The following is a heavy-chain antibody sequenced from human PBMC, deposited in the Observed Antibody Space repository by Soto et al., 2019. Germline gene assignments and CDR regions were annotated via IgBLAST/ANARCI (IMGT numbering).Heavy chain of an antibody. J-gene: IGHJ4*02. D-gene: IGHD3-22*01. Sequence: PGGSLRLSCAASGFTFSSYDMSWVRQASGKGLEWVSAISGSGLSTYYTDSVKGRFTISRDNSKNTLYLQMNSLRAEDTAVYYCARDYDSSGYPRYYFDYWGQGTLVTVSS. CDR2: ISGSGLST. V-gene: IGHV3-23*01. CDR3: ARDYDSSGYPRYYFDY. CDR1: GFTFSSYD.